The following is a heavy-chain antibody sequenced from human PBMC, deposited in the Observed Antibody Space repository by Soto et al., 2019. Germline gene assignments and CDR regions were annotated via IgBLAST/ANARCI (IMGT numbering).Heavy chain of an antibody. CDR1: GYTFTSYD. CDR3: ARLKQDYAVA. J-gene: IGHJ5*02. CDR2: MNPNSGNT. D-gene: IGHD3-16*01. Sequence: QVQLVQSGAEVKQPGASVKVSCEASGYTFTSYDIDGVRLATGQGLEWMGWMNPNSGNTAYAQKFQGRVTMTRNTSISTAYMELSSQRSEDTAVYYCARLKQDYAVAWGQGTLVTVSS. V-gene: IGHV1-8*01.